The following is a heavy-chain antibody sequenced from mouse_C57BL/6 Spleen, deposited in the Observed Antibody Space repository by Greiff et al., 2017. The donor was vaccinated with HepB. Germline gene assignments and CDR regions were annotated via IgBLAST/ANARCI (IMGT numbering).Heavy chain of an antibody. CDR2: IRLKSDNYAT. CDR1: GFTFSNYW. CDR3: TGDYYGEEYFDV. D-gene: IGHD1-1*01. Sequence: EVQLQQSGGGLVQPGGSMKLSCVASGFTFSNYWMNWVRQSPEKGLEWVAQIRLKSDNYATHYAESVKGRFTISRDDSKSSVYLQMNNLRAEDTGIYYCTGDYYGEEYFDVWGTGTTVTVSS. J-gene: IGHJ1*03. V-gene: IGHV6-3*01.